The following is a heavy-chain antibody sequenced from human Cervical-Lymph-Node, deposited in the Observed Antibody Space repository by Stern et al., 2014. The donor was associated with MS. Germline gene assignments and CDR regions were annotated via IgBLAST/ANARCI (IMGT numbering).Heavy chain of an antibody. CDR1: GDSISSYY. D-gene: IGHD6-6*01. J-gene: IGHJ4*02. CDR3: ARGEGFGYSSSSNVY. V-gene: IGHV4-59*01. CDR2: VYHSGNT. Sequence: QLQLQESGPRLVKPSETLSLTCTVSGDSISSYYWNWIRQPPGKGLEWIGYVYHSGNTNYNPSLMSRVAISVDTSTNQFSLKLRSVTAADTAVYYCARGEGFGYSSSSNVYWGQGALVTVSS.